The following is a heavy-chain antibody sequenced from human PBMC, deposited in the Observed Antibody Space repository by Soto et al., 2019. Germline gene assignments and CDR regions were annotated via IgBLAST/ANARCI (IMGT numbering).Heavy chain of an antibody. CDR3: ARDEKQWLINTIGKYYYYGMDV. CDR1: GFTFSSYG. Sequence: QVQLVESGGGVVQPGRSLRLSCAASGFTFSSYGMHWARQAPGKGLEWVAVIWYDGSKKYYADSVKGRFSISRDNSKNSLYLQMNSLRAEDTAVYYCARDEKQWLINTIGKYYYYGMDVWGQGTTVTVSS. J-gene: IGHJ6*02. D-gene: IGHD6-19*01. V-gene: IGHV3-33*01. CDR2: IWYDGSKK.